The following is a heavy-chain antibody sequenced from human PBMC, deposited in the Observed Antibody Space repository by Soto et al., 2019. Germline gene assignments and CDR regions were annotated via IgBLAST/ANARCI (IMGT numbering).Heavy chain of an antibody. Sequence: SGGSLRLSCVASGYTFTDFWMSWVRQAPGKGLEWVANINRDGTDRYYLDSVRGRFTISRDNTETSVYLQMDNLRDDDTAVYFCARGDRFTRIWGQGTLVTVSS. V-gene: IGHV3-7*04. J-gene: IGHJ3*02. CDR3: ARGDRFTRI. D-gene: IGHD2-15*01. CDR1: GYTFTDFW. CDR2: INRDGTDR.